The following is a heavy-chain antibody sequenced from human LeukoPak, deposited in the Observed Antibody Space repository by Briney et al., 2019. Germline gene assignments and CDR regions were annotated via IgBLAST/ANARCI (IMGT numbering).Heavy chain of an antibody. CDR2: IYTSGST. V-gene: IGHV4-61*02. CDR3: ARGGTMVRGVIIGYYFDY. Sequence: PSETLSLTCTVSGGSISSGSYYWSWIRQPAGKGLEWIGRIYTSGSTNYNPSLKSRVTISVDTSKNQFSLKLSSVTAADTAVYYCARGGTMVRGVIIGYYFDYWGQGTLVTVSS. D-gene: IGHD3-10*01. CDR1: GGSISSGSYY. J-gene: IGHJ4*02.